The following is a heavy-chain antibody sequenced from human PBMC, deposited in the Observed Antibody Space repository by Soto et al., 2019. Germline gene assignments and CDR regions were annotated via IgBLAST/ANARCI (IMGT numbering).Heavy chain of an antibody. CDR1: GYSFTSYW. V-gene: IGHV5-51*01. J-gene: IGHJ5*02. CDR3: ARTSEKDIVLFDP. D-gene: IGHD2-8*01. CDR2: IYPGDSDT. Sequence: GESLKISCKGSGYSFTSYWIGWVRQMPGKGLEWMGIIYPGDSDTRYSPSFQGQVTISADKSISTAYLQWSSLKASDTAMYYWARTSEKDIVLFDPWGQGTLVPVAS.